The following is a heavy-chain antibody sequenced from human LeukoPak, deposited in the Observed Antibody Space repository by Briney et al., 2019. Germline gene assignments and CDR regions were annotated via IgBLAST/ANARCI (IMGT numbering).Heavy chain of an antibody. D-gene: IGHD4-11*01. CDR2: IIPIFGTA. V-gene: IGHV1-69*01. Sequence: ASVKDSCKASGGTFSSYAISWVRQAPGQGLEWMGGIIPIFGTANYAQKFQGRVTITADESTSTAYMELSSLRSEDTAVYYCARDKTVTGYYGMDVWGQGTTVTVSS. CDR1: GGTFSSYA. CDR3: ARDKTVTGYYGMDV. J-gene: IGHJ6*02.